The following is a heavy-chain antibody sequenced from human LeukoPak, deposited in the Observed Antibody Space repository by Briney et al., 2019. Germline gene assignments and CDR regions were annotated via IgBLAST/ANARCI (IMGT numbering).Heavy chain of an antibody. CDR1: GFTFSSYS. CDR2: ISSSSSYI. V-gene: IGHV3-21*01. CDR3: ARDLLSTQRDV. Sequence: GGSLRLSCAASGFTFSSYSMNWVRQAPGKGLEWVSSISSSSSYIYYADSVKGRFTISRDNAKNSLYLQMNSLRAEDTAVYYCARDLLSTQRDVWGQGTTVTVSS. J-gene: IGHJ6*02.